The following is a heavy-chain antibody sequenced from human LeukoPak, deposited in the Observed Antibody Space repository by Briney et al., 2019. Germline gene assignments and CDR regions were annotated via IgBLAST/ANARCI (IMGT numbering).Heavy chain of an antibody. CDR1: GFTVSTNY. Sequence: GGSLRLSCAASGFTVSTNYMSWVRQAPGKGLEWVSVIYGGGTTYYADSVKGRFTISRDNSKNTLYLQMNSLRAEDTAVYYCARDRGVAAHDYWGQGTLVTVSS. J-gene: IGHJ4*02. V-gene: IGHV3-66*01. CDR2: IYGGGTT. CDR3: ARDRGVAAHDY. D-gene: IGHD6-13*01.